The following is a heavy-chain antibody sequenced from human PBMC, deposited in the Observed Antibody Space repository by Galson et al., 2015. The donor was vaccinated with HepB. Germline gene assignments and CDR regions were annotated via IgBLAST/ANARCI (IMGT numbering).Heavy chain of an antibody. J-gene: IGHJ4*02. CDR2: INPNSGGT. CDR1: GYTFTGYY. V-gene: IGHV1-2*02. Sequence: SVKVSCKASGYTFTGYYMHWVRQAPGQGLEWMGWINPNSGGTNYAQKFQGRVTMTRDTSISTAYMELSGLRSDDTAVYYCARDPSPYGDYGFDYWGQGTLVTVSS. D-gene: IGHD4-17*01. CDR3: ARDPSPYGDYGFDY.